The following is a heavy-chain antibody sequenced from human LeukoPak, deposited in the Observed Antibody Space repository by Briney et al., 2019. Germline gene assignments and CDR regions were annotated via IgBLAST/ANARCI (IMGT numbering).Heavy chain of an antibody. CDR2: IYRSGST. J-gene: IGHJ4*02. CDR3: ARTRSPATYSDTSGFGY. CDR1: GGSISSGGYS. V-gene: IGHV4-30-2*01. Sequence: SETLSLTCAVSGGSISSGGYSWSWIRQPPGKGLEWIGYIYRSGSTYYNPSLKSRVTISVDRSKNQFSLKLSSVTAADTAVYYCARTRSPATYSDTSGFGYWGQGTLVTVSS. D-gene: IGHD3-22*01.